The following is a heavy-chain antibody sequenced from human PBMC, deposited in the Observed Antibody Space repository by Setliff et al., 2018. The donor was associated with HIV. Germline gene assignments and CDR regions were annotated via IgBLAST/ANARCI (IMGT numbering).Heavy chain of an antibody. CDR1: GFTFSSYA. V-gene: IGHV3-23*01. J-gene: IGHJ4*02. CDR2: ITGGGDHT. Sequence: PGGSLRLSCASSGFTFSSYAMNWVRQAPGRGLEWVSAITGGGDHTYYADSVKGRFTISRDNSRNTVYLQMNSLRADDTAVYYCVRPVREPVDWGRGTLVTVSS. D-gene: IGHD6-19*01. CDR3: VRPVREPVD.